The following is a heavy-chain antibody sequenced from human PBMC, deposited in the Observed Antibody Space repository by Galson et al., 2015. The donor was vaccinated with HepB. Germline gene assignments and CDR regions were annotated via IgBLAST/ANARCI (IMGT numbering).Heavy chain of an antibody. CDR1: GFTFSSYG. CDR2: IWYDGSNK. J-gene: IGHJ6*02. D-gene: IGHD2-2*03. Sequence: SLRLSCAASGFTFSSYGMHWVRQAPGKGLEWVAVIWYDGSNKYYADSVKGRFTISRDNSKNTLYLQMNSLRAEDTAVYYCAKVHGYCSSTSCYHYYGMDVWGQGTTVTVSS. V-gene: IGHV3-33*06. CDR3: AKVHGYCSSTSCYHYYGMDV.